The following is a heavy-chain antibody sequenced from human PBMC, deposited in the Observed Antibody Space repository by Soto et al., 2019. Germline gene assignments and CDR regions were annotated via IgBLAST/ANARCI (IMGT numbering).Heavy chain of an antibody. CDR1: GFSFSSYP. J-gene: IGHJ4*02. CDR2: ISYDGSNK. D-gene: IGHD2-21*02. Sequence: QVQLVESGGGVVQPGRSLRLSCAASGFSFSSYPIHWVRQAPGKGLEWVAFISYDGSNKYYSDSVKGRFTISRDNSKNTLYLQMNSLRDDDTAVYYCATTPCGGGYCYFHFWGQGTLVTVSS. V-gene: IGHV3-30-3*01. CDR3: ATTPCGGGYCYFHF.